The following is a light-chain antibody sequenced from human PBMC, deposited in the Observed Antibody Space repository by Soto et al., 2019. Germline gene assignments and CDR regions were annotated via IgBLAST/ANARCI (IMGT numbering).Light chain of an antibody. CDR2: GAS. Sequence: EIVLTQSPGTLSLSPGERATLSCRASQSVSSIYLAWYQQKPGQAPRLLIYGASSRATGIPDRFSGSGSGTDFTLTISRLEPEDFAVYYCQQFGTSPPSTFGQGTRLEI. V-gene: IGKV3-20*01. CDR3: QQFGTSPPST. CDR1: QSVSSIY. J-gene: IGKJ5*01.